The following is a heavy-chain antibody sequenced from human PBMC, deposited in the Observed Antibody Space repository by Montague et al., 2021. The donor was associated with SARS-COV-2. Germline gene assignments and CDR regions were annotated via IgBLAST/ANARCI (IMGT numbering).Heavy chain of an antibody. CDR3: AKGSHIYETRGLRTGWFDP. CDR2: VIHSGKT. CDR1: GDSIRSATYY. Sequence: SETLSLTCDVSGDSIRSATYYWAWIRQPPGRGLEWIGEVIHSGKTSYNPSLQSRLTMSVDTYKNQLSLRLSSVTAADTAVYFCAKGSHIYETRGLRTGWFDPWGQGTLVTVSS. J-gene: IGHJ5*02. D-gene: IGHD7-27*01. V-gene: IGHV4-39*07.